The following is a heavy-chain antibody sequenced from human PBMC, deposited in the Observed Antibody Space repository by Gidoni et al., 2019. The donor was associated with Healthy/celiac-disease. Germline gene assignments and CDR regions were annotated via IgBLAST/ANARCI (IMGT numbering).Heavy chain of an antibody. Sequence: EVQLLESGGGLVQPGGSLRLSCAASGFTFNSYAMSWVRQAPGQGLEWVSAISGSGGSTYYADSVKGRFTISRDNSKNTLYLQMNSLRAEDTAVYYCAKFYYYDSRGYWYFDLWGRGTLVTVSS. V-gene: IGHV3-23*01. CDR3: AKFYYYDSRGYWYFDL. CDR2: ISGSGGST. D-gene: IGHD3-22*01. J-gene: IGHJ2*01. CDR1: GFTFNSYA.